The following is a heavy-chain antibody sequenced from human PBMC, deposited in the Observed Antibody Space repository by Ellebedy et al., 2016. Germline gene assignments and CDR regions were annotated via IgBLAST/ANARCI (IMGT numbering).Heavy chain of an antibody. D-gene: IGHD1-26*01. J-gene: IGHJ4*02. V-gene: IGHV3-7*01. CDR3: ARAPYSGSPCQDY. Sequence: GGSLRLSXAASGFTFSTFWMSWARQVSGKGLEWVANIKQDGSEKNYLDSVKGRFTISRDNAKNTLYLQINSLRAEDTAVYYCARAPYSGSPCQDYWGQGTLVTVSS. CDR2: IKQDGSEK. CDR1: GFTFSTFW.